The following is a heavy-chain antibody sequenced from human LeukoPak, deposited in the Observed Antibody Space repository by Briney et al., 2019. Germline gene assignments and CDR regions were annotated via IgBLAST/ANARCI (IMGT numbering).Heavy chain of an antibody. CDR1: GGTFSSYA. D-gene: IGHD7-27*01. J-gene: IGHJ6*04. Sequence: EASVKVSCKASGGTFSSYAISWVRQAPGQGLEWMGGIIPIFGTANYAQKFQGRVTITADESTSTAYMELSSLRSEDTAVYYCARGSRTGELLYYGMDVWGKGTTVTVSS. CDR3: ARGSRTGELLYYGMDV. V-gene: IGHV1-69*13. CDR2: IIPIFGTA.